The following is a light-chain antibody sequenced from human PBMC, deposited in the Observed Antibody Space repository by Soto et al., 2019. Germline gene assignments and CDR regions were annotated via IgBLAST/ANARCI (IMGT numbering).Light chain of an antibody. CDR3: SSYTTIGTRV. Sequence: QSALTQPASVSGSPGQSITISCTGTSSDVGAYNYVSWYQQHPGKAPKLMIYEVSYRPSGVSDRFSGSKSGYTASLTISGLQAEDEADYYCSSYTTIGTRVFGTGTKATVL. CDR2: EVS. CDR1: SSDVGAYNY. V-gene: IGLV2-14*01. J-gene: IGLJ1*01.